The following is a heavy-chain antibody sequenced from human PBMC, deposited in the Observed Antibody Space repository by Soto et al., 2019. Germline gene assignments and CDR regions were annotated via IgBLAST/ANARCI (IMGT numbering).Heavy chain of an antibody. J-gene: IGHJ4*02. CDR2: ISYDGSNK. D-gene: IGHD6-19*01. Sequence: QVQLVESGGGVVQPGRSLRLSCAASGFTFSSYAMHWVRQAPGKGLEWGAVISYDGSNKYYADSVKGRFTISRDNSKNTLYLQMNSLRAEDTAVYYCARDKAVAGDALDYWGQGTLVTVSS. CDR1: GFTFSSYA. V-gene: IGHV3-30-3*01. CDR3: ARDKAVAGDALDY.